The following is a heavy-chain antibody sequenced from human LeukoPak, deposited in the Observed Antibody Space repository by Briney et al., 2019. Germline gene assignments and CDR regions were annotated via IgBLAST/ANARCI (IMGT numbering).Heavy chain of an antibody. CDR3: ARDSNWGGPYYYYGMDV. V-gene: IGHV1-2*04. D-gene: IGHD7-27*01. CDR2: INPNSGGT. Sequence: ASVKVSCKASGYTFTGYYIHWVRQAPGQGLEWMGWINPNSGGTNYAQKFQGWVTMTRDTSISTAYMELSRLRSDDTAVYYCARDSNWGGPYYYYGMDVWGQGTTVTVSS. CDR1: GYTFTGYY. J-gene: IGHJ6*02.